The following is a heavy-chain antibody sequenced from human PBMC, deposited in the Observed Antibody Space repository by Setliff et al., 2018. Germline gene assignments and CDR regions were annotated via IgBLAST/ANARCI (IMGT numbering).Heavy chain of an antibody. CDR2: IWYDGSNK. D-gene: IGHD1-1*01. Sequence: GGSLRLSCAASGFTFSSYGMHWVRQAPGKGLEWVAVIWYDGSNKYYADSVKGRFTISRDNSINTVYLQMNSLRREDTAVYFCAREEVEPLSMTSYYYYMDVWGRGTTVTVSS. V-gene: IGHV3-33*01. CDR3: AREEVEPLSMTSYYYYMDV. J-gene: IGHJ6*03. CDR1: GFTFSSYG.